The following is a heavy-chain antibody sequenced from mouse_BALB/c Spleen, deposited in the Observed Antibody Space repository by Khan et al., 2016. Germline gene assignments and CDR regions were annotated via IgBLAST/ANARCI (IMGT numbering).Heavy chain of an antibody. CDR3: ARWDDYVWFAY. Sequence: QIQLVQSGPELKKPGETVKISCKASDYTFKDYSMHWVKQAPGKGLKWMGWINTETGEPTYADDLKGRFAFSLETSASTAYLQINNLKNEDTATYFCARWDDYVWFAYWGQGTLVTVSA. CDR2: INTETGEP. CDR1: DYTFKDYS. J-gene: IGHJ3*01. V-gene: IGHV9-2-1*01. D-gene: IGHD2-4*01.